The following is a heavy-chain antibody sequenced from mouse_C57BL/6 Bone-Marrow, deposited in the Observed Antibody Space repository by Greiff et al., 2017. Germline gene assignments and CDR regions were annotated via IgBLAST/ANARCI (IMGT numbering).Heavy chain of an antibody. CDR3: ARLEIITTVVATSYYAMDY. V-gene: IGHV1-26*01. CDR1: GYTFTDYY. CDR2: INPNNGGT. J-gene: IGHJ4*01. D-gene: IGHD1-1*01. Sequence: VQLQQSGPELVKPGASVKISCKASGYTFTDYYMNWVKQSHGKSLAWIGDINPNNGGTSYNQKFKGKATLTVDKSSSTAYMELRSLTSEDSAVYYCARLEIITTVVATSYYAMDYWGQGTSVTVSS.